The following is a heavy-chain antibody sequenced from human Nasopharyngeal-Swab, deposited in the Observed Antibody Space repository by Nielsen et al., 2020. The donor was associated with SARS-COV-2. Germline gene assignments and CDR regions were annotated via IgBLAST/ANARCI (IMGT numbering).Heavy chain of an antibody. V-gene: IGHV4-59*01. CDR3: ARDHQGYCSSTSCHNWFDP. Sequence: SETLSLTCTVSGVSISSYYWSWIRQPPGKGLEWIGYIYYSGSTNYNPSLKSRVTISVDTSKNQFSLKLSSVTAADTAVYYCARDHQGYCSSTSCHNWFDPWGQGTLVTVSS. J-gene: IGHJ5*02. CDR2: IYYSGST. CDR1: GVSISSYY. D-gene: IGHD2-2*01.